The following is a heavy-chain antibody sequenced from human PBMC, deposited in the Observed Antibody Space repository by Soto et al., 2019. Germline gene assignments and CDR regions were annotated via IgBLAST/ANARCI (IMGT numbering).Heavy chain of an antibody. D-gene: IGHD3-10*01. CDR1: GFIFSNYA. CDR3: ARVYGSGSYYKGHWFDP. V-gene: IGHV3-33*01. Sequence: QVQLVESGGGVVQPGRSLRLSCATSGFIFSNYAMHWVRQAPGKGLEWVAVIWYDGTNTYYTDSVKGRFTISRDNSGNTLYLQMNSLRAEDTAVCYCARVYGSGSYYKGHWFDPWGQGTLVTVSS. J-gene: IGHJ5*02. CDR2: IWYDGTNT.